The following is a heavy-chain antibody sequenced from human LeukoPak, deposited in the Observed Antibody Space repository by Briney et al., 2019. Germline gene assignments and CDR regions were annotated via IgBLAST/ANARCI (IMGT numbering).Heavy chain of an antibody. D-gene: IGHD6-19*01. CDR3: ARGPDLSSGWYGVEY. V-gene: IGHV3-21*06. J-gene: IGHJ4*02. CDR2: ISSSSSYI. Sequence: GGSLRLSCAASGFTFSSYTMNWVRQAPGKGLEWVSSISSSSSYIYYVDSVKGRFTISRDNAKNSLHLQMNSLRAEDTAVYYCARGPDLSSGWYGVEYWGQGTLVTVSS. CDR1: GFTFSSYT.